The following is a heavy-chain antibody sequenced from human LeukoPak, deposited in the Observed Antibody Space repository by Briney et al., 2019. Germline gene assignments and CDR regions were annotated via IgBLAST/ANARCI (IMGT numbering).Heavy chain of an antibody. Sequence: GGSLRLSCAASGFTFSSYEMNWVRQVPGEGLDWVSYIGSSGSTIYYADSVKGRFTISRDNAKNSLYLQMNSLRAEDTAVYYCARLGSYYDSRGAFDIWGQGTMVPVSS. CDR3: ARLGSYYDSRGAFDI. CDR2: IGSSGSTI. V-gene: IGHV3-48*03. CDR1: GFTFSSYE. D-gene: IGHD3-22*01. J-gene: IGHJ3*02.